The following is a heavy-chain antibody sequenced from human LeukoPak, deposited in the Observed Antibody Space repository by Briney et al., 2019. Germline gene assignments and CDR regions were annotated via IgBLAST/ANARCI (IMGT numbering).Heavy chain of an antibody. CDR3: AKGALRRYCSGGSCYYDY. V-gene: IGHV3-48*01. CDR1: GFTFSSYS. CDR2: ISSSSTTI. J-gene: IGHJ4*02. Sequence: GGSLRLSCAASGFTFSSYSMNWVRQAPGKGLEWVSYISSSSTTIYYADSVKGRFTISRDNSKNTLYLQMNSLRAEDTAVYYCAKGALRRYCSGGSCYYDYWGQGTLVTVSS. D-gene: IGHD2-15*01.